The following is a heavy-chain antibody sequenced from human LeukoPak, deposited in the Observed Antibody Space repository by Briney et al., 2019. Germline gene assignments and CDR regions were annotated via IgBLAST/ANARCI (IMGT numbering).Heavy chain of an antibody. D-gene: IGHD1-1*01. CDR3: ARGGYGLGAGY. CDR1: GFTFDDYG. Sequence: GGSLRLSCAASGFTFDDYGMSWVRPAQGKGLAWVSGINWIGGSTVYAGSVKGRFTIARDNTKNSLYLQMNSLRAEDTALYYCARGGYGLGAGYWGQGTLVTVSS. V-gene: IGHV3-20*04. CDR2: INWIGGST. J-gene: IGHJ4*02.